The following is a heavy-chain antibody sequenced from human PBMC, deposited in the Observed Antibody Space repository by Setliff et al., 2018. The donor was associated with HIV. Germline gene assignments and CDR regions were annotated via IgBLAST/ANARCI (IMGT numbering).Heavy chain of an antibody. Sequence: SETLSLTCGIYGGSFSDYYWSWIRQPPGKGLEWIGEIDHRGRPKYNPSLNSRVTMSVDKSRNQFSLKVSSVTAADTAVYYCASDISPDDGYNRLHYFDYWGQGTLVTVSS. CDR1: GGSFSDYY. CDR3: ASDISPDDGYNRLHYFDY. V-gene: IGHV4-34*01. CDR2: IDHRGRP. D-gene: IGHD5-12*01. J-gene: IGHJ4*02.